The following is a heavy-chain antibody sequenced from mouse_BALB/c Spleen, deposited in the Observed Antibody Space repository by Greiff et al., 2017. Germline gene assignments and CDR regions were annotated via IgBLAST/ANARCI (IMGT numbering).Heavy chain of an antibody. V-gene: IGHV1-87*01. D-gene: IGHD1-2*01. CDR2: IYPGDGDT. CDR1: GYTFTSYW. J-gene: IGHJ2*01. Sequence: QVQLQQSGAELARPGASVKLSCKASGYTFTSYWMQWVKQRPGQGLEWIGAIYPGDGDTRYTQKFKGKATLTADKSSSTAYMQLSSLASEDSAVYYCARENYGYVGNYWGQGTTLTVSS. CDR3: ARENYGYVGNY.